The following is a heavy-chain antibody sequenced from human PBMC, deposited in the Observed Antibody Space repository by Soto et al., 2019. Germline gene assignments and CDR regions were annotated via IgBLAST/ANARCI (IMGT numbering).Heavy chain of an antibody. V-gene: IGHV4-61*01. J-gene: IGHJ4*02. CDR1: GGSVNSGSYY. Sequence: SETLSLTCTVSGGSVNSGSYYWSWIRQPPGKGLEWIGYVYYTGRTNYNPSLKSRVTISLDTSKNQFSLMLTSVTAADTAVYYCARDFDYFDYWGQGTVVTSPQ. CDR2: VYYTGRT. D-gene: IGHD3-3*01. CDR3: ARDFDYFDY.